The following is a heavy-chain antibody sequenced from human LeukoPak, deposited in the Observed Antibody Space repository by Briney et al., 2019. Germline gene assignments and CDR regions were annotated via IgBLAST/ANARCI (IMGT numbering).Heavy chain of an antibody. D-gene: IGHD1-26*01. Sequence: GGSLRLSCAASGFTFSSYWMSWVRQAPGKGLEWVANIKQDGSEEYYVDPVKGRFTISRDNAKNSLYLQMNSLRAEDTAVYYCARDEYSGSYHDLIESSYYWGQGTLVTVSS. CDR2: IKQDGSEE. J-gene: IGHJ4*02. CDR1: GFTFSSYW. CDR3: ARDEYSGSYHDLIESSYY. V-gene: IGHV3-7*01.